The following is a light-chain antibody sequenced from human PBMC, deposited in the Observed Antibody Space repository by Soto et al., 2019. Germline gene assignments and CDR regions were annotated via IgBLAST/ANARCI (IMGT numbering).Light chain of an antibody. J-gene: IGLJ1*01. CDR3: CSYAGSYTFYV. Sequence: QSVLTQPRSVSGSPGQSVTISCTGTSSDVGYYNYVSWYQQHPGTAPKLMIYDVSMRPSGVPDRFSGSKSGNTASLTISGLQAEDEAVYYCCSYAGSYTFYVFGTGTKVTV. V-gene: IGLV2-11*01. CDR2: DVS. CDR1: SSDVGYYNY.